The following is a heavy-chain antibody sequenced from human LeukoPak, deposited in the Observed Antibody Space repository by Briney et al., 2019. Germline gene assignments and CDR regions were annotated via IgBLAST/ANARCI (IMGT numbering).Heavy chain of an antibody. CDR1: GYSFTGYY. Sequence: GASVKVSCKASGYSFTGYYMHWVRQAPGQGLEWMGWISTYNGYTNYAQKFQGRVSMTTDTSTNTAYMELRSLKSDDTAVYYCARDMSIAVSKIKSHYYGMDVWGQGTTITVSS. CDR3: ARDMSIAVSKIKSHYYGMDV. V-gene: IGHV1-18*04. D-gene: IGHD6-6*01. CDR2: ISTYNGYT. J-gene: IGHJ6*02.